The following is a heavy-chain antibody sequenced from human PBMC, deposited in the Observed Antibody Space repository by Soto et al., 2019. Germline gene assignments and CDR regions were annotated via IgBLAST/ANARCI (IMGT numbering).Heavy chain of an antibody. J-gene: IGHJ6*02. CDR2: IYPGDSDT. CDR1: GYSFTSYW. CDR3: ARTSAAGKYYYGMDV. Sequence: GESLKISCKGSGYSFTSYWIGWVRQMPGKGLEWMGIIYPGDSDTRYSPSFEGQVTISADKSISTAYLQWSSLKASDTAMYYCARTSAAGKYYYGMDVWGQGTTVPSP. D-gene: IGHD6-13*01. V-gene: IGHV5-51*01.